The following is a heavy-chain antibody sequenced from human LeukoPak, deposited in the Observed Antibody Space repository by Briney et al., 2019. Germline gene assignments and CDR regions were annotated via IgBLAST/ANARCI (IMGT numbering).Heavy chain of an antibody. CDR1: GFTFSSYW. D-gene: IGHD5-12*01. CDR3: AREGGYSGYDSHMDV. V-gene: IGHV3-48*04. Sequence: HPGGSLRLSCAASGFTFSSYWMSWVRQAPGKGLEWVSYIGSSGSTIYYADSVKGRFTISRDNAKNSLYLQMNSLRAEDTAVYYCAREGGYSGYDSHMDVWGKGTTVTVSS. CDR2: IGSSGSTI. J-gene: IGHJ6*03.